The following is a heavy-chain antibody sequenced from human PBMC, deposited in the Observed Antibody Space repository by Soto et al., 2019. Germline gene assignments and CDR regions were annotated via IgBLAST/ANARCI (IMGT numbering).Heavy chain of an antibody. V-gene: IGHV1-69*06. Sequence: GASVKVSCKASGGTFSSYAISWVRQAPGQGLEWMGGIIPIFGTANYAQKFQGRVTITADKSTSTAYMELGSLRSEDTAVYYCASRSRNCSGGSCYSYYFDYWGQGTLVTVSS. J-gene: IGHJ4*02. CDR3: ASRSRNCSGGSCYSYYFDY. D-gene: IGHD2-15*01. CDR2: IIPIFGTA. CDR1: GGTFSSYA.